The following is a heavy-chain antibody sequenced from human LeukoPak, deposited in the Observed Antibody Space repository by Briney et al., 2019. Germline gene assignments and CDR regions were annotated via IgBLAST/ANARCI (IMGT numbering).Heavy chain of an antibody. D-gene: IGHD3-22*01. CDR1: GYSISSGYY. CDR3: ARHFDPKTMMVAIFPDY. Sequence: SETLSLTCTVSGYSISSGYYWGWIRQPPGKGLEWIGSIYHSGSTYYNPPLKSRVTISVDTSKNQFSLKLSSVTAADTAVYYCARHFDPKTMMVAIFPDYWGQGTLVTVSS. J-gene: IGHJ4*02. CDR2: IYHSGST. V-gene: IGHV4-38-2*02.